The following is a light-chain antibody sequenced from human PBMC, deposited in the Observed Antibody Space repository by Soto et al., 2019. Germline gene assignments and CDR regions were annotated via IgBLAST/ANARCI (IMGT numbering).Light chain of an antibody. CDR2: EVS. CDR1: SRDVGGYNY. CDR3: SSYTSRSTPRRV. V-gene: IGLV2-14*01. Sequence: QSALTQPASVSGSPGQSITISCTGTSRDVGGYNYVSWYQQHPGKAPKLMIYEVSNRPSGVSNRFSGSKSGNTASLTISGLQAEDEADYYCSSYTSRSTPRRVFGGGTQLTVL. J-gene: IGLJ2*01.